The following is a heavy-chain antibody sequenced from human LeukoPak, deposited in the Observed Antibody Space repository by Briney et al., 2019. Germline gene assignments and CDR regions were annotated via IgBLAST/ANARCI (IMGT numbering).Heavy chain of an antibody. CDR2: IYYSGST. J-gene: IGHJ4*02. V-gene: IGHV4-59*01. Sequence: SETLSLTCTVSGGSISSYYWSWIRQPPEKGLEWIGYIYYSGSTNYNPSLKSRVTISVDTSKNQFSLKLSSVTAADTAVYYCARGYSGYAPFDYWGQGTLVTVSS. CDR3: ARGYSGYAPFDY. D-gene: IGHD5-12*01. CDR1: GGSISSYY.